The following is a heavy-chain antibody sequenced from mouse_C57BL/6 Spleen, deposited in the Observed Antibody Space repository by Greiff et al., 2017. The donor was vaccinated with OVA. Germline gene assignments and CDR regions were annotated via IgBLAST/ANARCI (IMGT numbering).Heavy chain of an antibody. CDR1: GYAFSSSW. Sequence: VKLMESGPELVKPGASVKISCKASGYAFSSSWMNWVKQRPGKGLEWIGRIYPGDGDTNYNGKFKGKATLTADKSSSTAYMQLSSLTSEDSAVYFCASTTVVATEAMDYWGQGTSVTVSS. D-gene: IGHD1-1*01. CDR2: IYPGDGDT. J-gene: IGHJ4*01. CDR3: ASTTVVATEAMDY. V-gene: IGHV1-82*01.